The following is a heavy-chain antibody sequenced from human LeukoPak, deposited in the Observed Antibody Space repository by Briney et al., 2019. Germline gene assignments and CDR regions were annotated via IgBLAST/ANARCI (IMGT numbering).Heavy chain of an antibody. CDR2: INPNSGGT. J-gene: IGHJ6*02. CDR1: GYTFTCYY. Sequence: GASVKVSCKASGYTFTCYYMHWVRQAPGQGLEWMGWINPNSGGTNYAQKFQGRVTMTRDTSISTAYMELSRLRSDDTAVYYCARDSVKIAAAGSYYCGMDVWGQGTTVTVSS. D-gene: IGHD6-13*01. V-gene: IGHV1-2*02. CDR3: ARDSVKIAAAGSYYCGMDV.